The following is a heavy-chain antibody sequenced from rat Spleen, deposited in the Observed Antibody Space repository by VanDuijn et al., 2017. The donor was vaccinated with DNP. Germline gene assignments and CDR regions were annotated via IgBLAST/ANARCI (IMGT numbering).Heavy chain of an antibody. V-gene: IGHV5S10*01. Sequence: EVQLVESGGGLVQAGRSLKLSCAASGFTFSDYNMAWVRQAPKKGLEWVATISYDGSSTYYRDSVKGRFTISRDNAKSTLYLQMDSLRSEDTATYYCTTADYWGQGVMVTVSS. CDR1: GFTFSDYN. CDR2: ISYDGSST. CDR3: TTADY. J-gene: IGHJ2*01.